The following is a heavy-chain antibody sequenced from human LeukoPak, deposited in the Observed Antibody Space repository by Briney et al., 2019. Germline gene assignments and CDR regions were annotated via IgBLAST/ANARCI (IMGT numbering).Heavy chain of an antibody. J-gene: IGHJ3*02. Sequence: SETLSLTCTVSGGSISSYYWSWIRQPPGKGPEWIGYIYYSGSTNYNPSLKSRVTISVDTSKNQFSLKLSSVTAADTAVYYCARTQYSYGYGSDAFDIWGQGTMVTVSS. CDR1: GGSISSYY. V-gene: IGHV4-59*01. CDR3: ARTQYSYGYGSDAFDI. D-gene: IGHD5-18*01. CDR2: IYYSGST.